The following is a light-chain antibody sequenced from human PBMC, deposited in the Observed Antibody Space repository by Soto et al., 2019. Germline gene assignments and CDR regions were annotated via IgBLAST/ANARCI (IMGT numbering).Light chain of an antibody. Sequence: DIVMTQSPDSLAVSLGERATVNCKSSQSVLHSSNNKNYLAWFQQKPGQPPKLLVYWASNRASGVPDRFSGSGSGTDFTLTISNLQAEDVAVYYCQQYYNPQYSFGQGTKLEIK. V-gene: IGKV4-1*01. J-gene: IGKJ2*01. CDR3: QQYYNPQYS. CDR1: QSVLHSSNNKNY. CDR2: WAS.